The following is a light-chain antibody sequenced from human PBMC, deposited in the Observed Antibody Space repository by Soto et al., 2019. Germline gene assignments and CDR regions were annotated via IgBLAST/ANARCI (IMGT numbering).Light chain of an antibody. CDR3: QQRSNWPLT. V-gene: IGKV3-11*01. Sequence: EIVLTQSPATLSLSPEERATLSCRASQSVSTYLAWYQQKPGQAPRLLIYDASNRATGIPARFSGSGSGTDFPLTISSLEAEDFAVYYCQQRSNWPLTFGGGTKVEI. CDR2: DAS. J-gene: IGKJ4*02. CDR1: QSVSTY.